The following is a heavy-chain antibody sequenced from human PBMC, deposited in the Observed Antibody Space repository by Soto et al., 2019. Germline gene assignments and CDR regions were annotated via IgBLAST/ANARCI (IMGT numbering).Heavy chain of an antibody. CDR1: GFTLSDYY. Sequence: PXGSLRLSCEASGFTLSDYYMSWIRQAPGKGLEWIAYSSNSGTFTKYADSVKGRFSISRDNAKNSLYLQINNLSGEDTATYFCARAGDNYNLLDYWGQGTPVTVSS. CDR2: SSNSGTFT. D-gene: IGHD1-1*01. J-gene: IGHJ4*02. V-gene: IGHV3-11*06. CDR3: ARAGDNYNLLDY.